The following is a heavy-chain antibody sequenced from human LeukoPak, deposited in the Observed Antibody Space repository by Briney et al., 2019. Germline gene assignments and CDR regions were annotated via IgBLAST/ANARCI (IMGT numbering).Heavy chain of an antibody. CDR2: ISSSSSTM. Sequence: GGSLRLSCAASGFIFSSYSMNWVRQAPGKGLEWVSYISSSSSTMYYAASVKGRFSISRDNAQNSLYLQMNSPRAEDTAVYYCASTISGWYLGAFDIWGQGTMVTVSS. J-gene: IGHJ3*02. CDR3: ASTISGWYLGAFDI. D-gene: IGHD6-19*01. V-gene: IGHV3-48*01. CDR1: GFIFSSYS.